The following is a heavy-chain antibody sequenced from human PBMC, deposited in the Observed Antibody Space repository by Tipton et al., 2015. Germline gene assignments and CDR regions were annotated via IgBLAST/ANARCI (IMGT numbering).Heavy chain of an antibody. CDR1: GDSISSGRYY. J-gene: IGHJ4*02. V-gene: IGHV4-39*02. CDR3: ARSRYTVTPDS. Sequence: TLSLTCSVSGDSISSGRYYWGWIRQSPEKGLEWIGSIYYTGTTHYNPSLKGRLTISLDTTKNHFSLRLNSVTAADTAVYYCARSRYTVTPDSWGQGTLVTVSS. D-gene: IGHD4-17*01. CDR2: IYYTGTT.